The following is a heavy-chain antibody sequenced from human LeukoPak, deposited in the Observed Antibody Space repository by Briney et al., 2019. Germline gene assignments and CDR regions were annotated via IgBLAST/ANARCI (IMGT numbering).Heavy chain of an antibody. CDR2: ISSSGSTM. D-gene: IGHD6-19*01. CDR3: AREISVAGAYYYYGIDV. Sequence: GGSLRLSCAASGFTFSSYEMNWVRQAPGKGLEWVSYISSSGSTMYYADSVKGRFTISRDNAKKSLYLQMNSLRAEDTAVYYCAREISVAGAYYYYGIDVWGKGTTVTVSS. V-gene: IGHV3-48*03. CDR1: GFTFSSYE. J-gene: IGHJ6*04.